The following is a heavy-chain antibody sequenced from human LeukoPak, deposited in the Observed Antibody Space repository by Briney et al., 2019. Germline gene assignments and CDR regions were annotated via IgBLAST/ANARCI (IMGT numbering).Heavy chain of an antibody. J-gene: IGHJ5*02. D-gene: IGHD3-10*01. CDR3: ARSPTVLLWFGELLGVDRFDP. CDR1: GGSISSGGYY. V-gene: IGHV4-61*08. CDR2: IYYSGST. Sequence: PSETLSLTCTVSGGSISSGGYYWSWIRQHPGKGLEWIGYIYYSGSTNYNPSLKSRVTISVDTSKNQFSLKLSSVTAADTAVYYCARSPTVLLWFGELLGVDRFDPWGQGTLVTVSS.